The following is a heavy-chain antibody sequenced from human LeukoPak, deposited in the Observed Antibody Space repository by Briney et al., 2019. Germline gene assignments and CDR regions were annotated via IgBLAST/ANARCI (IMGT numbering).Heavy chain of an antibody. Sequence: SETLSLTCTVPGASISSYYWSWLRQPPGKGPEWIGYISHYGSTNYNPPLQSRVTISVDTSTNQLSLKMNSVTAEDTAVYYCTSRGEVYWYFDLWGRGTLVTVSS. CDR1: GASISSYY. V-gene: IGHV4-59*08. CDR3: TSRGEVYWYFDL. J-gene: IGHJ2*01. CDR2: ISHYGST. D-gene: IGHD3-16*01.